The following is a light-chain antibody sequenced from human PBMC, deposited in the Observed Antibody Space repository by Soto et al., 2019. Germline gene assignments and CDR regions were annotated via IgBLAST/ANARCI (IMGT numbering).Light chain of an antibody. Sequence: DIQMTQSPSTLSASVGDRVTITCRASQSISSWLAWYQEKPGKAPKVLISKASSLESGVPSRFSGSGSGTEFTLTISSLQPDDFATYYCQQYDSYPVTFGQGTKLEIK. J-gene: IGKJ2*01. CDR1: QSISSW. CDR3: QQYDSYPVT. V-gene: IGKV1-5*03. CDR2: KAS.